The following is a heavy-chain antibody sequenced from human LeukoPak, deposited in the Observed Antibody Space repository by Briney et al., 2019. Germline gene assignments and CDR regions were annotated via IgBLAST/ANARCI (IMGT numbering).Heavy chain of an antibody. V-gene: IGHV1-46*01. CDR2: INPSGGST. CDR3: ARDPDPIYCSGGSCYSSWWFDP. CDR1: GYTFTSYY. J-gene: IGHJ5*02. D-gene: IGHD2-15*01. Sequence: GGSLRLSCAASGYTFTSYYMHWVRQAPGQGLEWMGIINPSGGSTSYAQKFQGRVTMTRDTSTSTVYMELSSLRSEDTAVYYCARDPDPIYCSGGSCYSSWWFDPWGQGTLVTVSS.